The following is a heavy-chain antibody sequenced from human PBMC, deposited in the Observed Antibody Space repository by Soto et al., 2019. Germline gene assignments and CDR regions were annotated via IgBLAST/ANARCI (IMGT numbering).Heavy chain of an antibody. CDR2: IYYSGST. V-gene: IGHV4-39*01. CDR1: GGSISSSSYY. Sequence: SETLSLTCTVSGGSISSSSYYWGWIRQPPGKGLEWIGSIYYSGSTYYNPSLKSRVTISVDTSKNQFSLKLSSVTAADTAVYYCARHWELLRVVEYYFDYWGQGTLVTVSS. J-gene: IGHJ4*02. CDR3: ARHWELLRVVEYYFDY. D-gene: IGHD1-26*01.